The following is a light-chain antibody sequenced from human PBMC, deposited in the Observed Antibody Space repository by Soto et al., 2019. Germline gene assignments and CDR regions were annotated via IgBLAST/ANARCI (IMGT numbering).Light chain of an antibody. CDR2: GGS. V-gene: IGKV3-20*01. CDR1: QSVSSSY. J-gene: IGKJ2*01. CDR3: QPYGSLPRT. Sequence: EIVLTQSPGTLSLSPGERATLSCRASQSVSSSYLGWYQQKPGQAPRLLIYGGSSRATGIPDRFSGGGSGTDLTLTISRLEPEDFAVYYGQPYGSLPRTFGQGTKLEIK.